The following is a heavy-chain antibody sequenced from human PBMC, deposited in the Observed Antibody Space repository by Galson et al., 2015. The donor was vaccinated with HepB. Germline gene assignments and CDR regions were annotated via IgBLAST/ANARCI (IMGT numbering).Heavy chain of an antibody. V-gene: IGHV6-1*01. D-gene: IGHD3-16*02. CDR2: TYYRSKWYN. J-gene: IGHJ4*02. Sequence: CAISGDSVSSNSVSWNWIRQSPSRGLEWLGRTYYRSKWYNDYAVSVKSRITIKADTSKNQFSLQLNSVAPEDTAVYYCARDRTPGLRLGEFSSFDYWGQGTLVTVSS. CDR3: ARDRTPGLRLGEFSSFDY. CDR1: GDSVSSNSVS.